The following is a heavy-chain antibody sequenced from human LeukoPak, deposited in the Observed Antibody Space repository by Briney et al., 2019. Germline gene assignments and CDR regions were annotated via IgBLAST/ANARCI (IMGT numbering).Heavy chain of an antibody. D-gene: IGHD3-10*01. CDR3: ARVGYYGSGSFFDP. CDR2: IGSYEGDT. Sequence: ASVKVSCKATSGISWVRQAPGQGLEWMGWIGSYEGDTYYAQKFQGRVTVTTDTSTSTAYMELRSLRSDDTAVYYCARVGYYGSGSFFDPWGQGTLVTVSS. V-gene: IGHV1-18*01. J-gene: IGHJ5*02. CDR1: TSG.